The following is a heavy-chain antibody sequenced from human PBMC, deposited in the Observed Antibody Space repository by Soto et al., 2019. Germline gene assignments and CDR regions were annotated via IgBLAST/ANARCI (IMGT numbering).Heavy chain of an antibody. D-gene: IGHD2-15*01. J-gene: IGHJ3*01. Sequence: EVHLAESGGASVQPGGSLRLSCAASGFTFRSYWMHWVRQAPGKGLVWVARIDNDGTGSIYADSVRGRFTISRDNAYNTVYLHMTSLRADDTAVYYCSRGGFHHGFDVWCQGTMVTVSS. CDR2: IDNDGTGS. CDR3: SRGGFHHGFDV. CDR1: GFTFRSYW. V-gene: IGHV3-74*01.